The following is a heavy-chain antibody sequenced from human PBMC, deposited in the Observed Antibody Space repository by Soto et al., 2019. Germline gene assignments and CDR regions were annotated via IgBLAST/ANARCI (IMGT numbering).Heavy chain of an antibody. V-gene: IGHV1-69*01. J-gene: IGHJ4*02. Sequence: QVQLVQSGAEVKKPGSSVKVSCKASGGTFSSYAISWVRQAPGQGLEWMGGIIPIFGTASYAQKFQGRVTITADESTSTAYMELSSLRSEDTAVYYCSRGYYYDSSGYYSNAYYFDYGGQGTLVTVSS. CDR1: GGTFSSYA. CDR3: SRGYYYDSSGYYSNAYYFDY. CDR2: IIPIFGTA. D-gene: IGHD3-22*01.